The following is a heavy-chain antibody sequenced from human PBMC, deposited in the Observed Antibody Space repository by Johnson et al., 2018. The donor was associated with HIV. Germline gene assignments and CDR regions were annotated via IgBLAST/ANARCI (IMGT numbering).Heavy chain of an antibody. CDR3: ARVGYSNYGGGAFDI. V-gene: IGHV3-20*04. J-gene: IGHJ3*02. Sequence: VQLVESGGGVVQPGGSLRLSCAASGFTFSSYGMHWVRQAPGKGLEWVSGINWNGGSTGYADSVKGRFTISRDNAKNSLYLQMNSLRAEDTALYYCARVGYSNYGGGAFDIWGQGTMVTVSS. D-gene: IGHD4-11*01. CDR1: GFTFSSYG. CDR2: INWNGGST.